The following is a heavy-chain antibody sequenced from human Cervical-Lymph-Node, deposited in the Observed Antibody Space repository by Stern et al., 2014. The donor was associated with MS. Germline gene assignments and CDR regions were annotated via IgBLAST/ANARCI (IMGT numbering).Heavy chain of an antibody. D-gene: IGHD6-19*01. CDR2: IHYRGSP. V-gene: IGHV4-59*01. J-gene: IGHJ5*02. CDR3: ATHRSSGWYWFDT. Sequence: VQLEESGPGLVKPSETLSLTCTVSGGSITGYFWSWIRQPPGKGLEWLGHIHYRGSPNYNPSLKSRVTMSVDTSKNQLSLKVNSVTAADTAVYYCATHRSSGWYWFDTWGQGTLVTVSS. CDR1: GGSITGYF.